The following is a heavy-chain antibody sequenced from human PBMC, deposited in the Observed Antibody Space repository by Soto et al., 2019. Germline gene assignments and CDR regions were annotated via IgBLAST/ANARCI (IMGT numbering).Heavy chain of an antibody. CDR2: ISGSGGNT. Sequence: GGSLRLSCAASGFTFSSYVMSWVRQAPGKGLEWVSAISGSGGNTYYADSVKGRFTISRDNSKSTVYLELNNLSAEDTAVYHCAKNQGVELVPLATVDWFDPWGQGSEVTVSS. D-gene: IGHD1-26*01. CDR1: GFTFSSYV. V-gene: IGHV3-23*01. J-gene: IGHJ5*02. CDR3: AKNQGVELVPLATVDWFDP.